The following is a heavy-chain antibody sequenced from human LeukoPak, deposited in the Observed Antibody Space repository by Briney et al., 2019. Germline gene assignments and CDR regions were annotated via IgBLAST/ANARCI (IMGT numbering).Heavy chain of an antibody. D-gene: IGHD6-6*01. V-gene: IGHV4-38-2*01. J-gene: IGHJ4*02. CDR2: IYYSGST. Sequence: SETLSLICAVSGYSVTSDYYWGWIRQPPGKGLERIGSIYYSGSTYYNPSLKSRVTISVDTSKNQFSLKLSSMTAADTAVYYCARVGTARPSYYFDYWGQGTLVTVSS. CDR1: GYSVTSDYY. CDR3: ARVGTARPSYYFDY.